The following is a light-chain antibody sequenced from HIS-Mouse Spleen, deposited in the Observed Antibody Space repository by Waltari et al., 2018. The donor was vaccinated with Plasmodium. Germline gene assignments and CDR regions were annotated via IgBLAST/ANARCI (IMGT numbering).Light chain of an antibody. V-gene: IGLV3-21*02. CDR2: DDS. Sequence: SYELTQPLSVSVALGQPARITCGGNNLGSKNVHLYQQKPGQAPVLVVYDDSDRPSGIPERFSGSNSGNTATLTISRVEAGDEADYYCQVWDSSSDHVVFGGGTKLTVL. J-gene: IGLJ2*01. CDR3: QVWDSSSDHVV. CDR1: NLGSKN.